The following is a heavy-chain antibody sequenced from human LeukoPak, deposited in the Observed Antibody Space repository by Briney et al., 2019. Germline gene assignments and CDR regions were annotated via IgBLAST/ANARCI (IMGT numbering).Heavy chain of an antibody. V-gene: IGHV3-48*03. D-gene: IGHD6-19*01. CDR3: ARDQQWLPDY. CDR2: ISSSGRTM. CDR1: GFTFSSFE. J-gene: IGHJ4*02. Sequence: GGSLKLSCAASGFTFSSFEMNWVRKAPGKGLEWVSYISSSGRTMYYADSVKVRFTVSRDNAKNSLYLQMNSLRAEDTAVYYCARDQQWLPDYWGQGTRVTVSS.